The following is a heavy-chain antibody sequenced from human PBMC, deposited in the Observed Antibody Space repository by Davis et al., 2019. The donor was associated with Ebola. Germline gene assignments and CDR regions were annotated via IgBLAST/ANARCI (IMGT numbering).Heavy chain of an antibody. D-gene: IGHD3-22*01. Sequence: SVKVSCKASGGTFTSYAISWVRQAPGRGLEWMGGIIPLFGTANYAQKFQDRVTITADESTSTSYMELNSLRSDDMAVYYCARGGGGDSSGFQSWFDPWGQGTLVTVSS. CDR2: IIPLFGTA. J-gene: IGHJ5*02. V-gene: IGHV1-69*13. CDR3: ARGGGGDSSGFQSWFDP. CDR1: GGTFTSYA.